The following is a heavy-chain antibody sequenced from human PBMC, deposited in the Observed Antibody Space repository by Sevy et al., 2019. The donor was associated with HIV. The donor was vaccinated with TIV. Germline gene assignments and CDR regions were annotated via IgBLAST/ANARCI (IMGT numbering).Heavy chain of an antibody. D-gene: IGHD3-22*01. V-gene: IGHV3-23*01. CDR3: AKEGFGYNYDSSGNLDY. CDR1: GFTFSSYA. CDR2: ISGSGGST. J-gene: IGHJ4*02. Sequence: GGSLRLSCGVSGFTFSSYAMSWVRQAPGKGLEWVSGISGSGGSTYYADSVKGRFTISRDNSKNTLYLQMTSLRAEDTAVYYCAKEGFGYNYDSSGNLDYWGQGTLVTVS.